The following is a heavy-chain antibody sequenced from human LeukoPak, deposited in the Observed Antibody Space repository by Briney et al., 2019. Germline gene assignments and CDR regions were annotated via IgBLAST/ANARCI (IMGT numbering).Heavy chain of an antibody. CDR2: IYTSGST. D-gene: IGHD3-10*01. Sequence: PSQTLSLTCTVSGASISSGSYYWSWIRQPAGKGREWIGRIYTSGSTNYNPSLKNRVTISVYTSKNQLTPKLSSVTAADTAVYDCCRGPGGSGKFDDWGQGTLVTVSS. CDR3: CRGPGGSGKFDD. V-gene: IGHV4-61*02. J-gene: IGHJ4*02. CDR1: GASISSGSYY.